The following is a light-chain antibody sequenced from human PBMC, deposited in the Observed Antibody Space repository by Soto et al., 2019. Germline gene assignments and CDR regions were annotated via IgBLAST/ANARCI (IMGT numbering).Light chain of an antibody. J-gene: IGKJ3*01. CDR3: QQYEAAPRT. CDR2: AAS. Sequence: IGVTQLAATLSLSLGERATLACRASQSFXTNSLAWYQQNPGQTPRLRXDAASTRDTDSPDRFNGSGSGTDLALTISRLEPEYFAVYFCQQYEAAPRTFGPGTKVDIK. V-gene: IGKV3-20*01. CDR1: QSFXTNS.